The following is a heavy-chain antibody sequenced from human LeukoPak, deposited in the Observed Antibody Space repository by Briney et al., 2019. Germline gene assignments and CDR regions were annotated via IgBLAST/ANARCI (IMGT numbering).Heavy chain of an antibody. CDR2: ITGSGGAT. V-gene: IGHV3-23*01. J-gene: IGHJ4*02. Sequence: PGASLRLSCVGSGFTFSNYAMSWVRQAPGKGLELVSAITGSGGATYYAYSVKGRFTISRDNSRNTLYLQMNSLRGEDTAVYYCAKDCSFWGPGTLVTVSS. CDR3: AKDCSF. CDR1: GFTFSNYA. D-gene: IGHD2-15*01.